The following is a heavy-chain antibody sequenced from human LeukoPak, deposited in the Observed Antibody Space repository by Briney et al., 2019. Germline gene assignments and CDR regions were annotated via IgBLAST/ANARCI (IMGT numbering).Heavy chain of an antibody. V-gene: IGHV3-15*01. Sequence: GGSLRLSCGVSGFTFSNAWMSWVRQAPGKGLEWLGRIKSKTDGGTTDYAAPVKGRFTISRDDSKNTLYLQMNSLRAEDTAVYYCANIGIAAASYYFDYWGQGTLVTVSS. J-gene: IGHJ4*02. D-gene: IGHD6-13*01. CDR1: GFTFSNAW. CDR2: IKSKTDGGTT. CDR3: ANIGIAAASYYFDY.